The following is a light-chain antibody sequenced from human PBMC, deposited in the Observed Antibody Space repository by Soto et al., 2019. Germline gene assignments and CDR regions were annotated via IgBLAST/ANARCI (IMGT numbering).Light chain of an antibody. V-gene: IGKV1-39*01. CDR3: QQSYSTPWT. Sequence: DIQMTQSPSSLSASVGDRVTITCRASQSISIYLNWYQQKPGKAPKLLIYAASSLQSGVPSRFSGSGSGTDFTLTISSLQPEDFATYYCQQSYSTPWTFGQGTKADIK. CDR1: QSISIY. J-gene: IGKJ1*01. CDR2: AAS.